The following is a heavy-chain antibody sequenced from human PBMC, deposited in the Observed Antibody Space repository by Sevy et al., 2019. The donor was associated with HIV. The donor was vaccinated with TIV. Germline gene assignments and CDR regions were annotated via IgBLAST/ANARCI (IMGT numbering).Heavy chain of an antibody. Sequence: ASVKVSCKASGGTFSSYAISWVRQAPGQGLEWMGGIIPIFGTANYAQKFQGRVTITADESTSTAYMELRSLRSEDTAVYYCARKSGHYGSGSYYYYYYGMDVWGQGTTVTVSS. CDR3: ARKSGHYGSGSYYYYYYGMDV. V-gene: IGHV1-69*13. D-gene: IGHD3-10*01. J-gene: IGHJ6*02. CDR2: IIPIFGTA. CDR1: GGTFSSYA.